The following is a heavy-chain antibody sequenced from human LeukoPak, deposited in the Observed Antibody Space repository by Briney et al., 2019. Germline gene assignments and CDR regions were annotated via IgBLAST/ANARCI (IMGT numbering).Heavy chain of an antibody. V-gene: IGHV3-23*01. J-gene: IGHJ6*03. CDR1: GFTFSSYG. Sequence: GGSLRLSCAASGFTFSSYGMSWVRQAPGKGLEWVSAISGSGGSTYYADSVKGRFTISRDNSKNTLYLQMNSLRAEDTAVYYCAKVRGCSGGSCYPESYYYYYYMDVWGKGTTVTVSS. CDR3: AKVRGCSGGSCYPESYYYYYYMDV. D-gene: IGHD2-15*01. CDR2: ISGSGGST.